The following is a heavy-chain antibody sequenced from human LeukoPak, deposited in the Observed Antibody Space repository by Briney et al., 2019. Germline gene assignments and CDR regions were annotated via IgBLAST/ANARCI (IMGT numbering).Heavy chain of an antibody. CDR1: GFTFSSYG. CDR2: ISYDGSNK. D-gene: IGHD2-2*01. Sequence: GGSLRLSCAASGFTFSSYGMHWVRQAPGKGLEGVAVISYDGSNKYYADSVKGRFTISRDNSKNTLYLQMNSLRAEDTAVYYCAKDRCSSTSCYFHYFDYWGQGTLVTVSS. J-gene: IGHJ4*02. CDR3: AKDRCSSTSCYFHYFDY. V-gene: IGHV3-30*18.